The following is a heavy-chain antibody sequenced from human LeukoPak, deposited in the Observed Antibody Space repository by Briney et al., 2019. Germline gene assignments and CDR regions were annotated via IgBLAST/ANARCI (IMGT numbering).Heavy chain of an antibody. V-gene: IGHV4-59*01. CDR1: GGSISSYY. J-gene: IGHJ4*02. CDR2: IYYSGST. D-gene: IGHD3-16*01. Sequence: PSETLSLTCTVSGGSISSYYWSWIRQPPGKGLEWIGYIYYSGSTNYNPSLKSRVTISVDTSKNQFSLKLSSVTAADTAVYYCARVNYVWGSYYFDYWGQGTLVTVSS. CDR3: ARVNYVWGSYYFDY.